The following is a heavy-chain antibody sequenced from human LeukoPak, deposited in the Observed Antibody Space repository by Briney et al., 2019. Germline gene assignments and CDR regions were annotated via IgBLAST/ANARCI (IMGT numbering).Heavy chain of an antibody. V-gene: IGHV4-4*02. Sequence: KSSETLSLTCAVSSVSIGSGDWWSWVRQPPGKGLAWIGEIYHTETTNYNPSFKSRVIISVDTSKNQFSLKLSSVTAADTAVYYCARLRGQIPKRYYFDYWGQGTLVTVSS. CDR3: ARLRGQIPKRYYFDY. CDR1: SVSIGSGDW. J-gene: IGHJ4*02. D-gene: IGHD4/OR15-4a*01. CDR2: IYHTETT.